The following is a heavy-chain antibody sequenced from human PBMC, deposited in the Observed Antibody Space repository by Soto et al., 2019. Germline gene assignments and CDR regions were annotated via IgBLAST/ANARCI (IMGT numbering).Heavy chain of an antibody. D-gene: IGHD4-17*01. CDR2: IYPGDSDT. Sequence: PGESLKISSKGSGYSFTSYWIGWVRQMPGKGLEWMGIIYPGDSDTRYSPSFQGQVTISADKSISTAYLQWSSLKASDTAMYYCARQDGDSPTENGMDVWGQGTTVTVSS. CDR3: ARQDGDSPTENGMDV. J-gene: IGHJ6*02. V-gene: IGHV5-51*01. CDR1: GYSFTSYW.